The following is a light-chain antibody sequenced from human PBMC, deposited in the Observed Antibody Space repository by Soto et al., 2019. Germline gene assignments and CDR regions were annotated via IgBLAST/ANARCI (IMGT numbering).Light chain of an antibody. J-gene: IGKJ4*01. CDR2: AAS. CDR3: QQYSNWPPVLT. Sequence: ETVMTQSPATLSVSPGDTATLSCRASRSVSNNLAWYQQKPGQAPRLLIYAASTRATGIPARFSGSGSGTEFTLAITSLQSEDFAVYYCQQYSNWPPVLTFGGGTKVDIK. CDR1: RSVSNN. V-gene: IGKV3-15*01.